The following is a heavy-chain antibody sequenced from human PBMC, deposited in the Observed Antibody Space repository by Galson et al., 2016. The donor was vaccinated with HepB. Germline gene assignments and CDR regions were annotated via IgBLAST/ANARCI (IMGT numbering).Heavy chain of an antibody. V-gene: IGHV1-3*01. D-gene: IGHD5-12*01. J-gene: IGHJ6*02. CDR3: ARGHIVATVDYYYYGLDV. CDR1: GYTFTTYA. Sequence: SVKVSCKASGYTFTTYAMYWVRQAPGQRLEWMGWLNAANGDTKYSQKLQGRGAITWDTSANTAYMELSSLRSEDTAVYYCARGHIVATVDYYYYGLDVWGQGTTVTVS. CDR2: LNAANGDT.